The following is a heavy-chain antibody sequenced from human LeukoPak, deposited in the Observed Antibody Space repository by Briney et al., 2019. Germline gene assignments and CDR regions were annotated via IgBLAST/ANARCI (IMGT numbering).Heavy chain of an antibody. CDR2: ISAYNGNT. J-gene: IGHJ3*02. Sequence: ASVKVSCKASGYIFTSYGISWVRQAPGQGLEWMGWISAYNGNTNYAQKLQGRVTMTTDTSTSTAYMELRSLRSDDTAVYYCARDQAITFGGVIVTLDAFDIWGQGTMVTVSS. CDR3: ARDQAITFGGVIVTLDAFDI. V-gene: IGHV1-18*01. CDR1: GYIFTSYG. D-gene: IGHD3-16*02.